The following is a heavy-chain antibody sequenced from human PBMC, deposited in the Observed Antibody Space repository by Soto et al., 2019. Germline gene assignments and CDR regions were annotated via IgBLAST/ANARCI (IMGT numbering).Heavy chain of an antibody. CDR1: GFTFSDAW. Sequence: EVQLVESEGGLVKPGGSLRLSCAASGFTFSDAWMSWVRQAPGKGLEWVGLIKKKTDGGTTDYAAPVKGRFTISRDDSKNTLYLQMSSLKTEDTAVYYCRTQWLDWGQGTLVTVSS. D-gene: IGHD6-19*01. CDR3: RTQWLD. CDR2: IKKKTDGGTT. V-gene: IGHV3-15*01. J-gene: IGHJ4*02.